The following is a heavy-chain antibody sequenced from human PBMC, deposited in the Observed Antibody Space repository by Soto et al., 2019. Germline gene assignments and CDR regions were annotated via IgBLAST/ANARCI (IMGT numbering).Heavy chain of an antibody. D-gene: IGHD3-22*01. CDR1: GYTFVSYG. CDR3: VRDQNFFDSSGYGDH. J-gene: IGHJ5*02. V-gene: IGHV1-18*04. Sequence: QIQLVQSAAEVKKPGASVKVSCKTSGYTFVSYGISWVRQAPGQGLEWMGWISPYNGNTNFAQRFRGRVTLTTDTSTDIVYMDLRSLKPDDTAVYYCVRDQNFFDSSGYGDHWGQGTRITVSS. CDR2: ISPYNGNT.